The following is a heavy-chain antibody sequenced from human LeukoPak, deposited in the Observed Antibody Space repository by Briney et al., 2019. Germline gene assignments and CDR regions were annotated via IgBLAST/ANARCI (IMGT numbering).Heavy chain of an antibody. J-gene: IGHJ4*02. CDR3: ARGPWIQLWLGAEGDY. CDR2: ISGYNGKT. Sequence: GASVKVSCKASGYTFINYGLSWMRQAPGQGLEWMGWISGYNGKTKYAQRLQGRVTMTTDTSTSTAYMELRSLRSDDTAVYHCARGPWIQLWLGAEGDYWGQGTLVTVSS. D-gene: IGHD5-18*01. CDR1: GYTFINYG. V-gene: IGHV1-18*01.